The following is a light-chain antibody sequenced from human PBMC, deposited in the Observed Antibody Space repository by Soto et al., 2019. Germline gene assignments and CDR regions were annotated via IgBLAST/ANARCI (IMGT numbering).Light chain of an antibody. CDR2: GAS. CDR3: HYYGGP. V-gene: IGKV3-20*01. CDR1: QSDTNAY. Sequence: EMVVTQSPGTLSLSPGERATLSCRASQSDTNAYLTWYQQKPGQAPRLLRYGASTRATGIPDRFSGSGSGTDFTLTISRVEPEDFAVYYCHYYGGPFGGGTKIEIK. J-gene: IGKJ4*01.